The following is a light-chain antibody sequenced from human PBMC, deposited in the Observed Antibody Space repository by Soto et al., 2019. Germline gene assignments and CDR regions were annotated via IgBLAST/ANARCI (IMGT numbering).Light chain of an antibody. J-gene: IGLJ2*01. V-gene: IGLV6-57*04. CDR1: SGSIADNY. CDR3: QSYARGSPVI. CDR2: EDN. Sequence: NFMLTQPHSVSESPGKTVTISCTRSSGSIADNYVQWFQQRPGSAPTILISEDNERPSGVPGRFSGSLDRSSNSASLTIAGLRTEDEADYYCQSYARGSPVIFGGGTKLTVL.